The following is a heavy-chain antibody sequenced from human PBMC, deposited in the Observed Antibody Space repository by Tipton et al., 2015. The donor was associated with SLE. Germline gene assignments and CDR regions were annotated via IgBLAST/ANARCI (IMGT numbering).Heavy chain of an antibody. CDR2: IYHSGST. D-gene: IGHD3-3*01. V-gene: IGHV4-38-2*02. Sequence: TLSLTCSVSGYSISSGFYWGWLRQSPGKGLEWIGSIYHSGSTQYNPSLKSRVTISVDTSGNQVSLRLRSVTAADTAVYYCARDLFVEFYRSWSDYAYYFDYWGLGTLVTVSS. J-gene: IGHJ4*02. CDR1: GYSISSGFY. CDR3: ARDLFVEFYRSWSDYAYYFDY.